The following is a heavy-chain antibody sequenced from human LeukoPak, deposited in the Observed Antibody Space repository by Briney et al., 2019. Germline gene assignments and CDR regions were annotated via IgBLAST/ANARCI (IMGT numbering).Heavy chain of an antibody. V-gene: IGHV4-59*08. Sequence: PSETLSLTCTVSGGSISGYYWSWIRQPPGKGLEWIGYINYSGSTNYNPSLKSRVTISVDTSKNQFSLKLSSVTAAGTAVYYCARRGSSLDQWGQGTLVTVSS. CDR3: ARRGSSLDQ. CDR1: GGSISGYY. CDR2: INYSGST. J-gene: IGHJ4*02. D-gene: IGHD6-6*01.